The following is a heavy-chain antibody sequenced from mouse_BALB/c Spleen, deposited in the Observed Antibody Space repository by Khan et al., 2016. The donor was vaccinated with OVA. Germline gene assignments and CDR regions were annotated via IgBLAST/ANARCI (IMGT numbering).Heavy chain of an antibody. CDR3: ARGGDDYAWFAY. CDR1: GYTFTNYW. CDR2: INPSTGYT. Sequence: QVQLKQSGAELAKPGASVKMSCKASGYTFTNYWMHWVKQRPGQGLEWIGYINPSTGYTEYNQKFKDKATLTADKSSSTAYMQLSSLTSEDSAVXYCARGGDDYAWFAYWGQGTLVTVSA. J-gene: IGHJ3*01. V-gene: IGHV1-7*01. D-gene: IGHD2-4*01.